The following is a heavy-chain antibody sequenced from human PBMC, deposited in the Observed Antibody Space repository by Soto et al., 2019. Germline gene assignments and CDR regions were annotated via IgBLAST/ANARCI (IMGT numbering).Heavy chain of an antibody. J-gene: IGHJ4*02. CDR2: ISGSGGST. CDR1: GFNFSSYA. CDR3: AKVLTYCGGDCNHFDY. D-gene: IGHD2-21*02. V-gene: IGHV3-23*01. Sequence: EVQLLESGGGLVQPGESLRLSCAASGFNFSSYAMSWVRQAPGKGLEWVSAISGSGGSTYYADSVKGRFTISRDNSKNTLYLEMKSLRAEDTAVYYCAKVLTYCGGDCNHFDYWGQGTLVT.